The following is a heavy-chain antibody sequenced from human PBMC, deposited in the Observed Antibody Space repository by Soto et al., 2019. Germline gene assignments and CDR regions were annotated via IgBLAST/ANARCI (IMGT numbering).Heavy chain of an antibody. Sequence: PSETLSLTCTVSGGSISSGDYYWSWIRQPPGKGLEWIGYIYYSGSTYYNPSLKSRVTISVDTSKNQFSLKLSSVTAADTAVYYCARDAEGYCGGGSCYSYYYYGMDVWGQGTTVTVSS. D-gene: IGHD2-15*01. CDR3: ARDAEGYCGGGSCYSYYYYGMDV. J-gene: IGHJ6*02. V-gene: IGHV4-30-4*01. CDR2: IYYSGST. CDR1: GGSISSGDYY.